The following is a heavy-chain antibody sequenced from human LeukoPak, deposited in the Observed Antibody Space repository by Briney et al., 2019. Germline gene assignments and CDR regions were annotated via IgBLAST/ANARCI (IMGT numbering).Heavy chain of an antibody. J-gene: IGHJ4*02. D-gene: IGHD3-3*01. CDR1: GYTFTSYA. CDR2: INTNTGNP. V-gene: IGHV7-4-1*02. CDR3: ARVSRSRGEWLFDN. Sequence: ASVKVSCTASGYTFTSYAMNWVRQAPGQGLEWMGWINTNTGNPTYAQGFTGRFVFSLDTSVSTAYLQISSLTAEDIAVYYCARVSRSRGEWLFDNWGQGTLVTVSS.